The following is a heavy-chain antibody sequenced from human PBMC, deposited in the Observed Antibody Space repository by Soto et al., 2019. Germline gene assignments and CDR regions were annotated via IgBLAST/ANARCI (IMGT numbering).Heavy chain of an antibody. D-gene: IGHD1-26*01. Sequence: QVQLGESGGGVGQPGWSLRLSCAASGFTFSTYGMHWVRQAPGKGLEWVAVIWYDGSNKYYADSVKGRFTISRDNSKNTLYLQMNSLRVEDTAVYYCARDGSGSTHQFDYWVQGTLVTVSS. CDR1: GFTFSTYG. CDR2: IWYDGSNK. V-gene: IGHV3-33*01. J-gene: IGHJ4*02. CDR3: ARDGSGSTHQFDY.